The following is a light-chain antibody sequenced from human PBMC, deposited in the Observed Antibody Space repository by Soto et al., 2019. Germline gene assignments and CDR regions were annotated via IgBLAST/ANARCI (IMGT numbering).Light chain of an antibody. V-gene: IGKV3-20*01. CDR2: DAS. CDR3: QQYGRSPWT. Sequence: EIVLTQSPGTLSLSPGERATLSCRASQSVSSSYLAWYQQKPGQAPRLLIFDASSRATGISDRFSGSGSGTDFTHTISRLEPEDFAVYYCQQYGRSPWTFGQGTKVDIK. J-gene: IGKJ1*01. CDR1: QSVSSSY.